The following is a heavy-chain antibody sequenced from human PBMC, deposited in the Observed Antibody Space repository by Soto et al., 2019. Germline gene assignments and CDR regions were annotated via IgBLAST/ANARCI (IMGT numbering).Heavy chain of an antibody. Sequence: GASVKVSCKASGYTFTSYVISWVRQAPGQGLEWMGWISAYNGNTNYAQKLQGRVTMTTDTSTSTAYMELRSLRSDDTAVYYCARERDMYDSSGNFDYWGQGTLVTVS. CDR3: ARERDMYDSSGNFDY. D-gene: IGHD3-22*01. J-gene: IGHJ4*02. CDR1: GYTFTSYV. CDR2: ISAYNGNT. V-gene: IGHV1-18*01.